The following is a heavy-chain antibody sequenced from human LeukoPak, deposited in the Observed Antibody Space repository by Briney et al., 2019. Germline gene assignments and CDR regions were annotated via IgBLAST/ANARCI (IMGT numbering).Heavy chain of an antibody. Sequence: KSSETLSLTCAVYGGSFSGYYWSWIRQPPGKGLEWIGEINHSGSTNYNPSLKSRVTISVDTSKNQFSLKLSSVTAADTAVYYCARVIAARSYYYYYMDVWGKGTTVTVSS. CDR1: GGSFSGYY. J-gene: IGHJ6*03. CDR3: ARVIAARSYYYYYMDV. CDR2: INHSGST. V-gene: IGHV4-34*01. D-gene: IGHD6-6*01.